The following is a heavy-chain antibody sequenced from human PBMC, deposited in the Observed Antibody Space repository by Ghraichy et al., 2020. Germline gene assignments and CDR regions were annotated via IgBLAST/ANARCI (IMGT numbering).Heavy chain of an antibody. CDR3: ARDSGYGDYYYSGMDV. Sequence: TLSLTCTVSGGSISNYYWSWIRQPPGQGLEWIAYISYIGSTSYNASLRSRVTVSVDTSKNQFSLKLTSVTAADTAVYYCARDSGYGDYYYSGMDVWGQGTTVTVSS. V-gene: IGHV4-59*01. D-gene: IGHD4-17*01. CDR1: GGSISNYY. CDR2: ISYIGST. J-gene: IGHJ6*02.